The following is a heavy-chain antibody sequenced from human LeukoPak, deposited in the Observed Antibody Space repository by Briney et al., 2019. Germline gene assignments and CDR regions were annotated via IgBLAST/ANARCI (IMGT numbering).Heavy chain of an antibody. J-gene: IGHJ4*02. CDR3: AKKVSSSGGPYYSDY. CDR1: GFTFSSYA. V-gene: IGHV3-23*01. Sequence: PGGSLRLSCAASGFTFSSYAMSWVRQAPGKGLEWVSLISGSGGNTYYADSVKGRFTISRDNSKNMLYLQMDSLRAEDTAIYYCAKKVSSSGGPYYSDYWGQGTLVTVSS. CDR2: ISGSGGNT. D-gene: IGHD6-19*01.